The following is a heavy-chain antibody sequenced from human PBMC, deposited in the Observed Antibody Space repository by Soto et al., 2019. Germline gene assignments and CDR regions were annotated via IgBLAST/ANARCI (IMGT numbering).Heavy chain of an antibody. D-gene: IGHD3-16*01. CDR1: GGSIRSYY. V-gene: IGHV4-59*08. Sequence: PSETLSLTCTVSGGSIRSYYWSWIRQPPGKGLDWIGYIYYSGSTSYNPSLKSRVTISVDTSKNQFSLKLSSVTAADTGVYYCATLWGWSVEFLGQGTLVTVSS. CDR3: ATLWGWSVEF. J-gene: IGHJ4*02. CDR2: IYYSGST.